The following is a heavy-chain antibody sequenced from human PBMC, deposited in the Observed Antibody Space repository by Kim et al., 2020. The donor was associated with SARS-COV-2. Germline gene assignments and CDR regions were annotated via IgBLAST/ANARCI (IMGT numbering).Heavy chain of an antibody. J-gene: IGHJ4*02. CDR3: AIHRGYS. CDR2: ISAAGGNT. D-gene: IGHD1-26*01. CDR1: GFTFSAYA. Sequence: GGSLRLSCAASGFTFSAYAMSWVRQAPGKGLEWVSAISAAGGNTYYPDSVRGRFTISRDNIKNMLYLQMTSLRADDTAVYYCAIHRGYSWGQGTLVAVSS. V-gene: IGHV3-23*01.